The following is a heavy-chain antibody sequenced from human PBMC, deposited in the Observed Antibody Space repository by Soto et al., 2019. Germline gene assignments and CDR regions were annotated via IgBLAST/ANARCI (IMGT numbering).Heavy chain of an antibody. CDR3: ARPKGSYSSGYYYFDY. J-gene: IGHJ4*02. Sequence: SVKVSCKTSGGTFSTYAIYWVRQAPGQGLEWMGAIIPLFGTADYAQKFQGRVTITADESTSTAYMELSSLRSEDTAVYYCARPKGSYSSGYYYFDYWGQGTLVNVSS. CDR1: GGTFSTYA. CDR2: IIPLFGTA. V-gene: IGHV1-69*13. D-gene: IGHD6-19*01.